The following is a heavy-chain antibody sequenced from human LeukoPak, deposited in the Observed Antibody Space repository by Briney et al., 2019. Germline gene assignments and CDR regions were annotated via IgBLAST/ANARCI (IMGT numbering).Heavy chain of an antibody. D-gene: IGHD5-18*01. V-gene: IGHV4-39*07. J-gene: IGHJ4*02. CDR3: ARGTATDY. CDR1: GGSISSSSYY. CDR2: IYYSGST. Sequence: SETLSLTCTVSGGSISSSSYYWGWIRQPPGKGLEWIGSIYYSGSTYYNPSLKSRVTISVDTSKNQFSLKLSSVTAADTAVYYCARGTATDYWGQGTLVTVSS.